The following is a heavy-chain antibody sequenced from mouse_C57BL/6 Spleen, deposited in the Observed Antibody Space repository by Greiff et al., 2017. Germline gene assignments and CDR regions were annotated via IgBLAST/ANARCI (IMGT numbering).Heavy chain of an antibody. CDR3: TRDGATVGAGFDY. D-gene: IGHD1-1*01. CDR2: ISSGGDYI. CDR1: GFTFSSYA. V-gene: IGHV5-9-1*02. Sequence: EVKLVESGEGLVKPGGSLKLSCAASGFTFSSYAMSRVRQTPEKRLEWVAYISSGGDYIYYADTVKGRFTISRDNARNTLYLQMSSLKSEDTAMYYCTRDGATVGAGFDYWGQGTTLTVSS. J-gene: IGHJ2*01.